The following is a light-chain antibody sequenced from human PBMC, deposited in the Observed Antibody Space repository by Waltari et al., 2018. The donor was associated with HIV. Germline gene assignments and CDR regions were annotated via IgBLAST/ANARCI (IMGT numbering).Light chain of an antibody. V-gene: IGLV3-1*01. J-gene: IGLJ2*01. Sequence: SYELTQPPSVSVSPGQTASITCSGDKLGDRYACWYYQKPGQSPVLVIYQDTKRPSGFPDRFSGSNSGNTATLTIRGTQAMDEADYYCQAWDSSTAVFGGGTKLTVL. CDR2: QDT. CDR1: KLGDRY. CDR3: QAWDSSTAV.